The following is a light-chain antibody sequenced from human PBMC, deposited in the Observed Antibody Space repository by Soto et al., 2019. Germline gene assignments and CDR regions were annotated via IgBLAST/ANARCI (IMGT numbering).Light chain of an antibody. CDR2: EVS. J-gene: IGLJ2*01. Sequence: QSALTQPPSASGSPGQSVTISCTGTSSDVGGYNYVSWYQQYPGKAPKLMIYEVSNRPSGVPDRFSGSKSGNTASLTVSGLQAEDEVDYYCSSFAGSTHVVFGGGTKLTVL. CDR3: SSFAGSTHVV. CDR1: SSDVGGYNY. V-gene: IGLV2-8*01.